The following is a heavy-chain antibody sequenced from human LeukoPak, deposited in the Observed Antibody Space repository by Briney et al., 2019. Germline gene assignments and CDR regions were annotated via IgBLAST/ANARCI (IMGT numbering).Heavy chain of an antibody. CDR3: ARGYDFWKWDY. CDR1: GAAISIYD. V-gene: IGHV4-4*07. J-gene: IGHJ4*02. D-gene: IGHD3-3*01. Sequence: PSETLSLTCTVSGAAISIYDWSWTRHPAGNGLDGIGRIYTSGSTNYNTSLKSRVAMSVDTSKNQFSLKLSSVTAADTAVYYCARGYDFWKWDYWGQGTLVTVSS. CDR2: IYTSGST.